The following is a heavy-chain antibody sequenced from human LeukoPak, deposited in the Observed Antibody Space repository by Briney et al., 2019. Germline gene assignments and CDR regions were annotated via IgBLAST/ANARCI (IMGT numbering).Heavy chain of an antibody. D-gene: IGHD2-2*01. Sequence: PSETLSLTCTVSGGSISSYYWSWIRQPPGKGLEWIGYIYYSGSTNYNPSLKSRVTISVDTSKNQFSLKLSSVTAADTAVYYCARAYSGYCSSTSCQHFDYWSQGTLVIVSS. J-gene: IGHJ4*02. V-gene: IGHV4-59*01. CDR3: ARAYSGYCSSTSCQHFDY. CDR1: GGSISSYY. CDR2: IYYSGST.